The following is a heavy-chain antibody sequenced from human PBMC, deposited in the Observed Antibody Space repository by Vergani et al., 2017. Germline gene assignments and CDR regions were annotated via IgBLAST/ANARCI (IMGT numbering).Heavy chain of an antibody. V-gene: IGHV4-38-2*02. J-gene: IGHJ3*02. CDR3: AREGITGTNDAFDI. Sequence: QVQLQESGPGLVKPSETLSLTCAVSGYSISSGYYWGWIRQPPGKGLEWIGRIYHSGSTYYNPSLKSRVTISVDTSKNQFSLKLSSVTAADTAVYYCAREGITGTNDAFDIWGQGTMVTVSS. CDR2: IYHSGST. CDR1: GYSISSGYY. D-gene: IGHD1-7*01.